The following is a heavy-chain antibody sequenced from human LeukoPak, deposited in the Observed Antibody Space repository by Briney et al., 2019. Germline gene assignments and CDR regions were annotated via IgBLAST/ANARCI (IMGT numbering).Heavy chain of an antibody. V-gene: IGHV3-23*01. J-gene: IGHJ4*02. CDR2: LSIDGVNT. Sequence: GGSLRLSCAVSGFTFSNYAMSWVRQAPGKGLEWVSALSIDGVNTYYADSVKGRFTISRDNSKKILYLQMNSLGAEDTAVYYCGKEVERHFDLKYWGQGTLVTVSS. CDR1: GFTFSNYA. CDR3: GKEVERHFDLKY.